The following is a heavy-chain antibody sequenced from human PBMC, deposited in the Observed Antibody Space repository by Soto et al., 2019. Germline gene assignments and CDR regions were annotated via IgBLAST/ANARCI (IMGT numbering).Heavy chain of an antibody. Sequence: ASVKVSCKASGYTFTSYGISWVRQAPVQGLEWMGGISAYNGNTNYAQKLQGRVTMTTDTSTSTAYMELRSLRPDDTAVYYCASVLAVVTADILTPSQYYYYGMDVWG. CDR1: GYTFTSYG. V-gene: IGHV1-18*01. D-gene: IGHD2-2*02. J-gene: IGHJ6*02. CDR2: ISAYNGNT. CDR3: ASVLAVVTADILTPSQYYYYGMDV.